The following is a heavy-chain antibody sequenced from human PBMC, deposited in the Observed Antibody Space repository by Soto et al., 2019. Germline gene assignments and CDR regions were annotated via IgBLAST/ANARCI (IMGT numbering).Heavy chain of an antibody. CDR1: GFPFSSYG. Sequence: GGSLELSCAASGFPFSSYGMPGVRQAPGKGPEWVAVISYDGSNKYYADSVKGRFTISRDNSKNTLYLQLNSLRAEDTAVYYCAKHLHYFDYWGQGTLVTVSS. V-gene: IGHV3-33*05. J-gene: IGHJ4*01. CDR2: ISYDGSNK. CDR3: AKHLHYFDY.